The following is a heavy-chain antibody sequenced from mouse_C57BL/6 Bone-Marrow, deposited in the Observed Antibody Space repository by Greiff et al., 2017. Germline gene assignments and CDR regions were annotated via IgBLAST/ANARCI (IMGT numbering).Heavy chain of an antibody. D-gene: IGHD2-5*01. CDR2: ISYSGST. CDR3: ARYNYSNPYWYFDV. CDR1: GYSITSDY. Sequence: VQLKQSGPGLAKPSQTLSLTCSVTGYSITSDYWNWIRKFPGNKLEYMGYISYSGSTYYNPSLKSRISITRDTSKNQYYLQLNSVTTEDTATYYCARYNYSNPYWYFDVWGTGTTVTVSS. V-gene: IGHV3-8*01. J-gene: IGHJ1*03.